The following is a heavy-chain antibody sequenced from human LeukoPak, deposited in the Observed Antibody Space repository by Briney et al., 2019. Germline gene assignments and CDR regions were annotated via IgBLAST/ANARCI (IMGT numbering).Heavy chain of an antibody. D-gene: IGHD3-10*01. CDR2: IYYSGTT. V-gene: IGHV4-59*01. CDR3: ARRTGTYFDS. CDR1: GGSISSYC. J-gene: IGHJ4*02. Sequence: SETLSLTCTVSGGSISSYCWSWIRQPPGEGLEWIGYIYYSGTTNYNPSLKSRLTISVDTSKNQFSLKLTSVTAADTAVYYCARRTGTYFDSWGQGTLVTVSS.